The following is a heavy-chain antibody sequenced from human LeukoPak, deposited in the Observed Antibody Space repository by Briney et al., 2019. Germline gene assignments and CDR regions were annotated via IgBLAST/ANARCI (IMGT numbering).Heavy chain of an antibody. CDR2: INPSDSYT. D-gene: IGHD6-19*01. CDR1: GYSFTNHW. CDR3: ARGGWLDDY. V-gene: IGHV5-10-1*01. J-gene: IGHJ4*02. Sequence: GESLKISCKGSGYSFTNHWISWVRQMPGKGLEWMGRINPSDSYTNYNPPFQGHVTFSVVKSIATAYLQWTTLKASDTAMYYCARGGWLDDYWGQGTLVTVSS.